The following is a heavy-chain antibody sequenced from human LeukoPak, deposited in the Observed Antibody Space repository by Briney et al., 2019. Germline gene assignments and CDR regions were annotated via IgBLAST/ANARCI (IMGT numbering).Heavy chain of an antibody. J-gene: IGHJ6*03. V-gene: IGHV3-21*01. CDR3: ARALGYYDSSGYYGAYYYYMDV. CDR2: ISSSSSYI. CDR1: GFTFSSYS. Sequence: GGSLRLSCAASGFTFSSYSMNWVRQAPGKGLEWVSSISSSSSYIYYADSVKGRFSISRDNAKNSLYLQMNSLRAEDTAVYYCARALGYYDSSGYYGAYYYYMDVWGKGTTVTVSS. D-gene: IGHD3-22*01.